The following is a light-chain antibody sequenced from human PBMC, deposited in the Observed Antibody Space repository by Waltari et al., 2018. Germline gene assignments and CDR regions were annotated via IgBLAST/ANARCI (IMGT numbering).Light chain of an antibody. CDR1: SSDIGGYHF. J-gene: IGLJ3*02. CDR2: DVS. Sequence: QSALTQPASVSGSPGQSITISCTGSSSDIGGYHFVSWYQQHPGKAPKVMLYDVSNRPSGISDRFSGSQAGNTAYLTISGLQAEDEAEYYCCSYTSSRTVVFGGGTKLTVL. V-gene: IGLV2-14*03. CDR3: CSYTSSRTVV.